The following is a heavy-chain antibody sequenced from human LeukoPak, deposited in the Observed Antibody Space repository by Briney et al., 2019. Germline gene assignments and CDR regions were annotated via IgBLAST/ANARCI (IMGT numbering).Heavy chain of an antibody. Sequence: SETLSLTCAVYGGSFSGYYLSWIRQPPGKGLEWIGEIYHSGSTNYNPSLKSRVTISVDTSKNQFSLKLSSLTAADTAVYYCARGSTYYYDSSAYSFFLQHWGQGTLVTVSS. CDR3: ARGSTYYYDSSAYSFFLQH. CDR2: IYHSGST. J-gene: IGHJ1*01. V-gene: IGHV4-34*01. D-gene: IGHD3-22*01. CDR1: GGSFSGYY.